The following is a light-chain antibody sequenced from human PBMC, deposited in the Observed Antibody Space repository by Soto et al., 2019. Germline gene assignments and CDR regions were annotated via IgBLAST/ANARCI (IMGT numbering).Light chain of an antibody. V-gene: IGLV2-8*01. J-gene: IGLJ1*01. Sequence: QSVLTQPASVSGSPGQSITISCTGTNSDVGGYNYVSWYQQHPGKAPKLMIYEVTRRPSGVPDRFSGSKSGNTASLNVSGLQAEDEADYYCCSYADNTDYVFGTGTKATVL. CDR1: NSDVGGYNY. CDR2: EVT. CDR3: CSYADNTDYV.